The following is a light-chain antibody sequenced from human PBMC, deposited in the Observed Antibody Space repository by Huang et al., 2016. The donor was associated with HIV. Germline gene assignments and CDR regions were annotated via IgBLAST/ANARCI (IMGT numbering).Light chain of an antibody. CDR2: AAS. J-gene: IGKJ4*01. V-gene: IGKV1-NL1*01. CDR3: QQYYNAPLT. Sequence: DIQMTQSPPSLSASVGDRVTFTCRASQGISNSLAWYQQKPGAAPKLLLFAASIMESGVPARFSGSGSGTDYTLTISSLQPEDFAHYYCQQYYNAPLTFGGGTKVEI. CDR1: QGISNS.